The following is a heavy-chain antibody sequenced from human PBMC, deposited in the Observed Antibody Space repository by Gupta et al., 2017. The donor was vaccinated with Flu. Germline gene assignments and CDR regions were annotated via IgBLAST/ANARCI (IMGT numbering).Heavy chain of an antibody. V-gene: IGHV1-2*02. J-gene: IGHJ6*02. CDR3: ASGLPTRDYGMDV. CDR2: INPNSGGT. Sequence: TGYYMHWVRQAPGQGLEWMGWINPNSGGTNYAQKFQGRVTMTRDTSISTAYMELSRLRSDDTAVYYCASGLPTRDYGMDVWGQGTTVTVSS. D-gene: IGHD2-2*01. CDR1: TGYY.